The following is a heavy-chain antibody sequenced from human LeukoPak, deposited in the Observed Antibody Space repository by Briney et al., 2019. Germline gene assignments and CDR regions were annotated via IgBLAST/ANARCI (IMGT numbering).Heavy chain of an antibody. D-gene: IGHD2-15*01. CDR3: ARPLAGGQNYGMDV. CDR1: GFTFSSYS. CDR2: ISSSSSYI. J-gene: IGHJ6*02. V-gene: IGHV3-21*01. Sequence: PGGSLRLSCVASGFTFSSYSMNWVRQAPGKGLEWVSSISSSSSYIYYADSVKGRFTISRDNAKNSLYLQMNSLRAEDTAVYYCARPLAGGQNYGMDVWGQGTTVTVSS.